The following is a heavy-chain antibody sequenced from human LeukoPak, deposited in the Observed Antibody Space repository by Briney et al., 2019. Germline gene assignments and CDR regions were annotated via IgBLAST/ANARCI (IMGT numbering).Heavy chain of an antibody. CDR1: GFTFRTYA. J-gene: IGHJ4*02. Sequence: GSLRLSCAASGFTFRTYAMHWVRQTPGRGLEWVALISYDGDDQQYADSVKGRFTISRDNSKDMLYLQMNSLRPEDTAVYYCGRGWAVDFWGQGTLVTVSS. CDR3: GRGWAVDF. V-gene: IGHV3-30*03. CDR2: ISYDGDDQ. D-gene: IGHD5-24*01.